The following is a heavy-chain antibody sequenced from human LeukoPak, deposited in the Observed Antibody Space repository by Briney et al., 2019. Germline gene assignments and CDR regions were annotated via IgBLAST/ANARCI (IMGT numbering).Heavy chain of an antibody. V-gene: IGHV3-30*18. J-gene: IGHJ4*02. Sequence: GGSLRLSCAASGFTFSSYGMHWVRQAPGKGLEWVAVISYDGSNKYYADSVKGRFTISRDNSKNTLYLQMNSLRAEDTAVYYCAKVLTTLYSSSWYGPLDYWGQGTLVTVSS. CDR2: ISYDGSNK. CDR1: GFTFSSYG. CDR3: AKVLTTLYSSSWYGPLDY. D-gene: IGHD6-13*01.